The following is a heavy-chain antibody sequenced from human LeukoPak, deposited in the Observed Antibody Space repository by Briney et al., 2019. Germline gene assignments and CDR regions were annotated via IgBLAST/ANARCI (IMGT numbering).Heavy chain of an antibody. V-gene: IGHV3-23*01. CDR3: AKASGYSSSWYEDY. Sequence: PGGSLRLSCAASGVTFGTYDMSWVRQAPGKGLEWVSAISGSGGSTYYADSVKGRFTISRDNSKNTLYLQMNSLRAEDTAVYYCAKASGYSSSWYEDYWGQGTLVTVSS. CDR1: GVTFGTYD. J-gene: IGHJ4*02. CDR2: ISGSGGST. D-gene: IGHD6-13*01.